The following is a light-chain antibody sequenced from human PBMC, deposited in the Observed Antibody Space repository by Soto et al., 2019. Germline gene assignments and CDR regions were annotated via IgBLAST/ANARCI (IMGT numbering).Light chain of an antibody. J-gene: IGKJ1*01. CDR2: AVS. V-gene: IGKV1-6*01. CDR3: LQDYNYPRT. CDR1: QAIRND. Sequence: AIQMTQSPSSLSASVGDRVTITCRASQAIRNDLGWYQQKPGKAPKLLIYAVSHLQTGVPSRFSGFRIGPDFTLTISSLLPVEFATYYFLQDYNYPRTFGQRTKVEIK.